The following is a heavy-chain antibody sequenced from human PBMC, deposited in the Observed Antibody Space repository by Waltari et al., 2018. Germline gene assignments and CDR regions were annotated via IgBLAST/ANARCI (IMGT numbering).Heavy chain of an antibody. CDR1: GYTFIDYY. J-gene: IGHJ4*02. CDR3: ARDSGFDL. Sequence: QVQLVQSGTEVKKPGASVKVSCKASGYTFIDYYMHWVRQAPGQGLEWMGWINPSSGGAKYAQNFQGRVTMTRDTSSRTVYIELSRLTYDDTAMYYCARDSGFDLWGQGTLVSVSS. V-gene: IGHV1-2*02. CDR2: INPSSGGA. D-gene: IGHD1-26*01.